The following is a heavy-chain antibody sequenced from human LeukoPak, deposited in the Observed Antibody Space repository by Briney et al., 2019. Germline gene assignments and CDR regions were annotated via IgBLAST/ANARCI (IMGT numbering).Heavy chain of an antibody. V-gene: IGHV4-34*01. CDR3: ARDQIQQLVMEDYYYYYGMDV. D-gene: IGHD6-13*01. CDR2: INHSGST. J-gene: IGHJ6*02. CDR1: GGSFSGYY. Sequence: SETLSLTCAVYGGSFSGYYWSWIRQPPGKGLEWIGEINHSGSTNYNPSLKSRVTISVDTSKNQFSLKLSSVTAADTAVYYCARDQIQQLVMEDYYYYYGMDVWGQGTTVTVSS.